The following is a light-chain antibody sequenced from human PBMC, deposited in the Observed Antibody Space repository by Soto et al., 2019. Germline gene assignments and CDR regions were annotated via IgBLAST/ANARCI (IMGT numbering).Light chain of an antibody. CDR2: GPS. J-gene: IGKJ1*01. V-gene: IGKV3-20*01. Sequence: EIVLTQSPGTLSLSPGEIATLSCRASQSISSSYLAWYQQKPGQAPRLLIYGPSSRATGIPDRFSGSGSGTDFTLTINRLEPEDFAVYYCQQYDSSPRTFGQGTKVDIK. CDR1: QSISSSY. CDR3: QQYDSSPRT.